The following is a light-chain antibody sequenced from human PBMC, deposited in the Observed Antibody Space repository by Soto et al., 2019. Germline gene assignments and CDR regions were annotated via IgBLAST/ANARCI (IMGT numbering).Light chain of an antibody. CDR3: QQYNNWPPWT. V-gene: IGKV3-15*01. CDR2: GAS. CDR1: QSVSSN. Sequence: EIVMTQSPATLSVSPGERATLSCRASQSVSSNLAWYQQKPGQAPRLLIYGASTRATGIPARFSGSGSGTELTLTIISLQSEDFAVYYCQQYNNWPPWTFGQGTKLEIK. J-gene: IGKJ2*02.